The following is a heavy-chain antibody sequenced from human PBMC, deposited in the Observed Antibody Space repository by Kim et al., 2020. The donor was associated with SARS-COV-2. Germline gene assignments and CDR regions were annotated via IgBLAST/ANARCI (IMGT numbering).Heavy chain of an antibody. D-gene: IGHD2-2*01. CDR3: ARGAIDIVVVPAANWFDP. J-gene: IGHJ5*02. CDR2: IYHSGST. V-gene: IGHV4-4*02. CDR1: GGSISSSNW. Sequence: SETLSLTCAVSGGSISSSNWWSWVRQPPGKGLEWIGEIYHSGSTNYNPSLKSRVTISVDKSKNQFSLKLSSVTAADTAVYYSARGAIDIVVVPAANWFDPWGQGTLVTVSS.